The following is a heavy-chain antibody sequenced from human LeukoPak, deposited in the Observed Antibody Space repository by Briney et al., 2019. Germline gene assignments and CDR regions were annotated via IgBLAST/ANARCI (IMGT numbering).Heavy chain of an antibody. D-gene: IGHD3-3*01. CDR2: ISGSGGST. Sequence: GGSLRLSCAASGFTFSSYAMSWVRQAPGKGLEWVSAISGSGGSTYYADSVKGRFTISRDNSKNTLYLQMNSLRAEDTAVYYCARTSRITIFGVAINSKYNWFDPWGQGTLVTVSS. CDR1: GFTFSSYA. J-gene: IGHJ5*02. V-gene: IGHV3-23*01. CDR3: ARTSRITIFGVAINSKYNWFDP.